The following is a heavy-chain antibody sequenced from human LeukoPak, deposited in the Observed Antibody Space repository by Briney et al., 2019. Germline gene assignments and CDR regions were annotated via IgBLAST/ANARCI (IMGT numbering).Heavy chain of an antibody. CDR3: ARGGYSYGSGSYENYFDY. D-gene: IGHD3-10*01. Sequence: ASVKVSCKASGYTFTSYGISWVRQAPGQGLEWMGWISAYNGNTNYAQKLQGRVTMTTDTSTSTAYMELRSLRSDDTAVYYCARGGYSYGSGSYENYFDYWGQGTLVTVSS. CDR1: GYTFTSYG. J-gene: IGHJ4*02. CDR2: ISAYNGNT. V-gene: IGHV1-18*01.